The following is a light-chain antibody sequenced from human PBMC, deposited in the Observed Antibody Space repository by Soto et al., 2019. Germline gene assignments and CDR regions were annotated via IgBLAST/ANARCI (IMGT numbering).Light chain of an antibody. Sequence: QSALTQPASVSGSPGQSITISCTGTSSDVGGYNYVSWYQQHPGKAPKLMIYDVSNRPSGVSNRFSGSKSGNTASLTISGIQAEDAADYYCSSYTSSSTLLYVFGTGTKLTVL. J-gene: IGLJ1*01. CDR1: SSDVGGYNY. CDR2: DVS. V-gene: IGLV2-14*01. CDR3: SSYTSSSTLLYV.